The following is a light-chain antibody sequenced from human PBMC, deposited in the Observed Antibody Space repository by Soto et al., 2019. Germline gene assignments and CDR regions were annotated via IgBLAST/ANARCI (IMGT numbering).Light chain of an antibody. V-gene: IGLV2-11*01. CDR3: CSYAGSYTYI. CDR2: DVT. Sequence: QSARPHPRSVSWSPGHSVTISCTGSYSDVGTFYFVSWYQQYPGKGPKLIIYDVTERPSGVPDRFSGSKSGNTASLTISGLQAEDEADYYCCSYAGSYTYIFGSGTKVTVL. CDR1: YSDVGTFYF. J-gene: IGLJ1*01.